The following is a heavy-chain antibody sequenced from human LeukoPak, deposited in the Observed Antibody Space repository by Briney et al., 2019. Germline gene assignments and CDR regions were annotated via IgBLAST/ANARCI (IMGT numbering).Heavy chain of an antibody. Sequence: GGSLRLSCAASGFTFSRYYMSWVRQAPGKGLEWVSVIYSGGKTYDAASVKGRFTISRDNSRNTLYLQMNSLRAEDTAVYYCAGEGNSYGYGMDVWGQGTTVTVSS. J-gene: IGHJ6*02. CDR1: GFTFSRYY. CDR2: IYSGGKT. V-gene: IGHV3-66*01. CDR3: AGEGNSYGYGMDV. D-gene: IGHD5-18*01.